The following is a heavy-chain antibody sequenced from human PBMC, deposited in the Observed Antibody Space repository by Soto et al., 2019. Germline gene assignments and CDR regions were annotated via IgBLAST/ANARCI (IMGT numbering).Heavy chain of an antibody. Sequence: QVQLVQSGAEVKKPGASVKVSCKASGDTFITYDINWVRQATGQGLEWMGWMNTNSGRTVYAQKFQGRVTMTRNTSISTAYMELNSLRSEDTAVYYCARGLVYGSGRNWFDPWGQGTLVTVSS. CDR2: MNTNSGRT. D-gene: IGHD3-10*01. J-gene: IGHJ5*02. CDR1: GDTFITYD. CDR3: ARGLVYGSGRNWFDP. V-gene: IGHV1-8*01.